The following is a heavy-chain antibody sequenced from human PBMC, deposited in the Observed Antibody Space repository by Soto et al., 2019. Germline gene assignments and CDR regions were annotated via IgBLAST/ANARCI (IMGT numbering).Heavy chain of an antibody. J-gene: IGHJ6*02. Sequence: PGGSLRLSCAASGLTFSSYAMSWVLQAPGKGLEWVSAISGSGGSTYYADSVKGRFTISRDNSNNTLYLQMHSLRAEDTAVYYCAKPSDVLRWSRRLAYSRYCYYCTVVWHQET. CDR2: ISGSGGST. V-gene: IGHV3-23*01. CDR1: GLTFSSYA. D-gene: IGHD3-10*01. CDR3: AKPSDVLRWSRRLAYSRYCYYCTVV.